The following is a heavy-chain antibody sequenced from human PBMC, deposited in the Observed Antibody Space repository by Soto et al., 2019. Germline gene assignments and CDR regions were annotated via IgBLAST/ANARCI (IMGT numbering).Heavy chain of an antibody. V-gene: IGHV1-69*12. Sequence: QVQLVQSGAEVKKPGSSVKVSCKASGGTFSSYAISWVRQAPGQGLEWMGGIIPIFGTANYAQKFQGRVTITADESTSTAYMELSSLRSEDTAVYYCARPRSGYCISTSCYSLYYYGMDVWGQGTTVTVSS. CDR1: GGTFSSYA. CDR2: IIPIFGTA. CDR3: ARPRSGYCISTSCYSLYYYGMDV. J-gene: IGHJ6*02. D-gene: IGHD2-2*02.